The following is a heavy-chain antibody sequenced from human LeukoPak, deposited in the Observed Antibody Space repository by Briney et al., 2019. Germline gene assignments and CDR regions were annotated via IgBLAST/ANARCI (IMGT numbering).Heavy chain of an antibody. CDR1: GFTFSSYA. CDR2: ISGSGDST. D-gene: IGHD3-22*01. Sequence: GGSLRLSCAASGFTFSSYAMSWVRQAPGKGLEWVSTISGSGDSTYYADSVKGRFTISRDSSKNTLYLQMNSLRAEDTAIYYCARDAVYDSSANYDCWGQGTLVTVSS. V-gene: IGHV3-23*01. CDR3: ARDAVYDSSANYDC. J-gene: IGHJ4*02.